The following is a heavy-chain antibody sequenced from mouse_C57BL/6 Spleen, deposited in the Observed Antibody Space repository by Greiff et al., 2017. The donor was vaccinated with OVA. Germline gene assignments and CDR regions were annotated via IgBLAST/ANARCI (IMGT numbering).Heavy chain of an antibody. CDR3: ARGGAGTVPIAY. J-gene: IGHJ3*01. CDR2: IYPGGGDT. CDR1: GYAFSSSW. V-gene: IGHV1-82*01. Sequence: VQLQQSGPELVKPGASVKISCKASGYAFSSSWMNWVKQRPGQGLEWIGRIYPGGGDTNYNGKLKGKATLTADKSSSTAYMQLSSLTSEDSAVYGCARGGAGTVPIAYWGQGTLVTVSA. D-gene: IGHD4-1*01.